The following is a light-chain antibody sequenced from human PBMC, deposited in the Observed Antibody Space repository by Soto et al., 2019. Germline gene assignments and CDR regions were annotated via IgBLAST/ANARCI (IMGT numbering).Light chain of an antibody. Sequence: DIQMTQSPSSLSTSVGDRVTITCRASQTINTYVNWYRQKAGEAPELLIYAASSLQSGVPSRFTGSGSGTDFTLTISGLQREDFATYYCQQTHSTPPYTFGQGTKLEIK. CDR3: QQTHSTPPYT. V-gene: IGKV1-39*01. CDR2: AAS. CDR1: QTINTY. J-gene: IGKJ2*01.